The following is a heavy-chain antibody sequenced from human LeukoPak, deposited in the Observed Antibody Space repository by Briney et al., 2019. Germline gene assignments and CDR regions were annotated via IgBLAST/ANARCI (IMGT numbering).Heavy chain of an antibody. Sequence: ASVKVSCKASGYTFTGYYMHWVRQAPGQGLERVGWINPNSGGTNYAQKFQGRVTMTRDTSISTAYMELSRLRSDDTGVYYCASERAYCGGDCYTKKGDAFDVWGQGTMVTVSS. CDR2: INPNSGGT. CDR1: GYTFTGYY. V-gene: IGHV1-2*02. CDR3: ASERAYCGGDCYTKKGDAFDV. D-gene: IGHD2-21*02. J-gene: IGHJ3*01.